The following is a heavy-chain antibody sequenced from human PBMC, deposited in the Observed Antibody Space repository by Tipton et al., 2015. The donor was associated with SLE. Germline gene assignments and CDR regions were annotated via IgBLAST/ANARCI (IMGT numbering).Heavy chain of an antibody. D-gene: IGHD3-3*01. V-gene: IGHV4-59*11. J-gene: IGHJ2*01. CDR2: IYYSGST. Sequence: GLVKPSETLSLTCAVYGGSFSVHYWSWSWIRQPPGKGLEWIGYIYYSGSTNYNPSLKSRVTISVDTSKNQFSLKLSSVTAADTAVYYCARAPRRGFLEWLDWYFDLWGRGTLVTVSS. CDR1: GGSFSVHY. CDR3: ARAPRRGFLEWLDWYFDL.